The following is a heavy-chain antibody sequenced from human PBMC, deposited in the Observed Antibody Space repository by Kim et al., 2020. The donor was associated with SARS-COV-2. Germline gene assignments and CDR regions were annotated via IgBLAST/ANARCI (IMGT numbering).Heavy chain of an antibody. Sequence: YNPSLKSRLPISVDPSKNQFSLKRSSVTAADTAVYYCARGVRYSSSCFVCWGHGTLVTVSS. D-gene: IGHD6-13*01. V-gene: IGHV4-34*01. CDR3: ARGVRYSSSCFVC. J-gene: IGHJ4*01.